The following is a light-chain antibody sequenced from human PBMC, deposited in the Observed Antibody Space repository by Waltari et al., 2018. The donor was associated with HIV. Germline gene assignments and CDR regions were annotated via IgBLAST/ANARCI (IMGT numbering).Light chain of an antibody. V-gene: IGKV3D-15*03. J-gene: IGKJ2*01. Sequence: IAMTQSPATLSVSPGESAPLSCRASQSSSNNLAWFQQKPGQAPRLLIYDASFRATGIPARFSGSGSGTEFTLTVSFLQSEDFAVYYCHQYHDWYTFGQGTKLEIK. CDR2: DAS. CDR3: HQYHDWYT. CDR1: QSSSNN.